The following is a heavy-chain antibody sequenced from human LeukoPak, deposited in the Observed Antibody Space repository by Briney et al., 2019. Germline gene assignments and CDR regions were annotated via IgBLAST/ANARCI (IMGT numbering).Heavy chain of an antibody. Sequence: GGSLRLSCAASGFSFNIYGMHWVRQTPGKGLEWVTFISYDGSKTFYVDSVKGRFTISRDDSKSIVYLQMNGLRSEDTAVYYCVKDFGRVRGTPDSWGQGTLVTVSS. D-gene: IGHD2/OR15-2a*01. V-gene: IGHV3-30*18. J-gene: IGHJ4*02. CDR3: VKDFGRVRGTPDS. CDR1: GFSFNIYG. CDR2: ISYDGSKT.